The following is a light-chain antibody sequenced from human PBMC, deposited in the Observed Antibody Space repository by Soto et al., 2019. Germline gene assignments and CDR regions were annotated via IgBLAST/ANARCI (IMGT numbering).Light chain of an antibody. CDR2: GAS. CDR3: QQYGRSPLVT. Sequence: EIVLTQSPCTLSLSPGERATLSCRASQSVSSSYLAWYQQKPGQAPRLLIYGASSRATGIPDRFSGSGSGTDFTLTISRLEPEDFAMYYCQQYGRSPLVTFGQGTRLEIK. CDR1: QSVSSSY. J-gene: IGKJ5*01. V-gene: IGKV3-20*01.